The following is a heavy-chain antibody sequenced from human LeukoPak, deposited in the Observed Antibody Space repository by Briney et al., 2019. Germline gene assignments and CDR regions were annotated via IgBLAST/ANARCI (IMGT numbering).Heavy chain of an antibody. D-gene: IGHD3-10*01. V-gene: IGHV7-4-1*02. Sequence: ASVKVSCKASGYTFTSYAMNWVRQAPGQGLEWMGWINTNTGNPTYAQGFTGRFVFSLDTSVSTAYLQISSLKAEDTAVYYCARGKKIRLSLWFGEFFWGQGTLVTVSS. CDR1: GYTFTSYA. CDR2: INTNTGNP. CDR3: ARGKKIRLSLWFGEFF. J-gene: IGHJ4*02.